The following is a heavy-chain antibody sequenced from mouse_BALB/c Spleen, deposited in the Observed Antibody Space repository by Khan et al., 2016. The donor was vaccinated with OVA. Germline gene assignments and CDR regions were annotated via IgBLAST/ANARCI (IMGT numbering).Heavy chain of an antibody. CDR3: ARLAYYYDSEGFAY. CDR1: GFTFSTYG. J-gene: IGHJ3*01. Sequence: EVELVESGGDVVKPGGSLKLSCAASGFTFSTYGMSWVRQTPDKRLEWVATVSTGGHYTYYPDTVKGRFTFSRDNAKNTLYLQMSSLKSEDTARFYCARLAYYYDSEGFAYWGQGTLVTVSA. CDR2: VSTGGHYT. D-gene: IGHD1-1*01. V-gene: IGHV5-6*01.